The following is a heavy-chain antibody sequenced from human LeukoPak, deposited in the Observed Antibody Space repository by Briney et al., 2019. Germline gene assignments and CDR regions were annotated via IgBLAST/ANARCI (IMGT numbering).Heavy chain of an antibody. J-gene: IGHJ4*02. CDR1: GDSVSSNSAT. V-gene: IGHV6-1*01. Sequence: SQTLSLTCAISGDSVSSNSATWNWIRQSPSRGLEWLGRTYYRSKWYNDYAVSVQSRITINPDTSKNQFSLHLNSVTPEDTAVYYCARGQRYSSGWYYFDYWGQGTLVTVSS. D-gene: IGHD6-19*01. CDR3: ARGQRYSSGWYYFDY. CDR2: TYYRSKWYN.